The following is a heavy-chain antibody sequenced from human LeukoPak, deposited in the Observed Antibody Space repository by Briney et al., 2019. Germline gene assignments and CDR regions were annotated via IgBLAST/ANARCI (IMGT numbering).Heavy chain of an antibody. J-gene: IGHJ3*02. CDR1: GFTFSSYW. V-gene: IGHV3-7*01. D-gene: IGHD3-22*01. CDR3: ARDAPYNYYDSSGAFDI. Sequence: GGSLRLSCAASGFTFSSYWMSWVRQAPGKGLEWVANIKQDGSEKYYVDSVKGRFTISRDNAKNSLYLQMNSLRAEDTAVYYCARDAPYNYYDSSGAFDIWGQGTMVTVSS. CDR2: IKQDGSEK.